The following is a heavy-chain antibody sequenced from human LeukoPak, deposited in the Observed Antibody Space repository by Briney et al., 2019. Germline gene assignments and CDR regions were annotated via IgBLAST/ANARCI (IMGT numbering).Heavy chain of an antibody. D-gene: IGHD3-10*01. CDR2: IYYSGST. J-gene: IGHJ3*02. CDR1: GASISSYC. CDR3: ARVILYYGSGSDAFDI. Sequence: PSQTLSPTCTVSGASISSYCCSWIRQPPGKGREWIGYIYYSGSTNYNPSLKGRVTISVDTSKNQFSLKLSSVTAADTAVYYCARVILYYGSGSDAFDIWGQGTMVTVSS. V-gene: IGHV4-59*08.